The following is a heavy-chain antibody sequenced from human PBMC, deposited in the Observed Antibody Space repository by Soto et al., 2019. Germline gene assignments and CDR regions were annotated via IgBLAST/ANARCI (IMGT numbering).Heavy chain of an antibody. V-gene: IGHV1-69*13. Sequence: SVKVSSKAPGGTFSSYAISCARQAPGQGLEWMGGIIPIFGTANYAQKFQGRVTITADESTSTAYMELSSLRSEDTAVYYCARDEMVRGVINPHHYYYGLDVWGQGTTATVSS. CDR1: GGTFSSYA. CDR2: IIPIFGTA. J-gene: IGHJ6*02. D-gene: IGHD3-10*01. CDR3: ARDEMVRGVINPHHYYYGLDV.